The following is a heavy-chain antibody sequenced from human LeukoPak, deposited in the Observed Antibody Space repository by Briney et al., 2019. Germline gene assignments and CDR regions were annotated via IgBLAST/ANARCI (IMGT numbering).Heavy chain of an antibody. CDR2: RYYTGSA. Sequence: PSETLSLTCTVSGGSISNYYCSWLRQAPGKGLEWIGSRYYTGSASYSSSLRSRATISLGTSKNQFSLKLTSVTAADTAVYYCARGWEFYESNGYVFDLWGQGTMVTVSS. CDR1: GGSISNYY. J-gene: IGHJ3*01. D-gene: IGHD3-22*01. CDR3: ARGWEFYESNGYVFDL. V-gene: IGHV4-59*01.